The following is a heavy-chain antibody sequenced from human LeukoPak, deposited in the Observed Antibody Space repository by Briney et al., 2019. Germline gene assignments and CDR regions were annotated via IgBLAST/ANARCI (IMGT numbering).Heavy chain of an antibody. CDR1: GGSISSYY. CDR3: AREGPPYYDILTGYSLFDY. V-gene: IGHV4-4*07. J-gene: IGHJ4*02. CDR2: IYTSGST. D-gene: IGHD3-9*01. Sequence: SETLSLTCTVSGGSISSYYWSWIRQPAGKGLEWIGRIYTSGSTNYNPSLKSRVTTSVDTSKNQFSLKLSSVTAADTAVYYCAREGPPYYDILTGYSLFDYWGQGTLVTVSS.